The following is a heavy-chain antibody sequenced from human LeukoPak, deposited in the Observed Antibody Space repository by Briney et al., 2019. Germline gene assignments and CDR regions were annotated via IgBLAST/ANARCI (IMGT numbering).Heavy chain of an antibody. V-gene: IGHV1-2*02. CDR3: ARGRGDYDCPDT. CDR1: GYSFTDYY. D-gene: IGHD2-21*02. Sequence: ASVNVSCKASGYSFTDYYIHWVRQAPGQGFEWMGWINTRSGGTKTAQKFQGRVTMTRDTSITTVYMELNSLISDDTAVYFCARGRGDYDCPDTWGQGTLVTVSS. CDR2: INTRSGGT. J-gene: IGHJ5*02.